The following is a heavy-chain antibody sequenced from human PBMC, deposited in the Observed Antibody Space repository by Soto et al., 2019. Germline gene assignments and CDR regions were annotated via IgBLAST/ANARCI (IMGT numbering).Heavy chain of an antibody. Sequence: QITLKESGPTLVKPTQTLTLTCTFSGFSLSTSGVGVGWIRQPPGKALEWLALIYWDDDKRYSPSLKSRLTITQDTTKNQVVLTTTNLDPVDTATYYCAHFPAEYDYDSSGYTFGYWGQGTLVTVSS. V-gene: IGHV2-5*02. CDR1: GFSLSTSGVG. D-gene: IGHD3-22*01. J-gene: IGHJ4*02. CDR2: IYWDDDK. CDR3: AHFPAEYDYDSSGYTFGY.